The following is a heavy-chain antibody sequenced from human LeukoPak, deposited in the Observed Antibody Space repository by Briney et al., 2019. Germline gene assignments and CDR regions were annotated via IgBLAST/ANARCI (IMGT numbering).Heavy chain of an antibody. V-gene: IGHV4-34*01. Sequence: SETLSLTCAVYGGSFSGYYWSWIRQPPGKGLEWIGEINHSGSTNYNPSLKSRVTISVDTSKNQFSLKLSSVTAADTAVYYCARGLRFDPWGQGTLVTVSS. J-gene: IGHJ5*02. CDR2: INHSGST. CDR1: GGSFSGYY. CDR3: ARGLRFDP.